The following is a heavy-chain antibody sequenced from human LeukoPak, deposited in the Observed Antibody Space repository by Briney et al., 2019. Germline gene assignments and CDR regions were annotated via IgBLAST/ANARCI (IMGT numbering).Heavy chain of an antibody. Sequence: PGGSLRLSCAASGFTFSSYWMHWVRQVPNQGLMWVSRINSDETISEYVDSVNGRFTISRDTSKNTLNLQMNSLRAEDTAVYYCAKDSTVTVFDYWGQGTLVTVSS. J-gene: IGHJ4*02. V-gene: IGHV3-74*01. CDR3: AKDSTVTVFDY. D-gene: IGHD4-17*01. CDR2: INSDETIS. CDR1: GFTFSSYW.